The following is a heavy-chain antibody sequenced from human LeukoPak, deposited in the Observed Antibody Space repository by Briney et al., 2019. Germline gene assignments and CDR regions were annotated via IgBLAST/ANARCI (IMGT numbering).Heavy chain of an antibody. Sequence: GGSLRLSCAASGFTFSSNSMNWVRQAPGKGLEWVSYISSSGSTIYYADSVKGRFTISRDNGKNSLYLQMNSLRAEDTAVYYCARVHYNTAMVDIDYWGQGTLVTVSS. CDR3: ARVHYNTAMVDIDY. J-gene: IGHJ4*02. CDR2: ISSSGSTI. CDR1: GFTFSSNS. V-gene: IGHV3-48*04. D-gene: IGHD5-18*01.